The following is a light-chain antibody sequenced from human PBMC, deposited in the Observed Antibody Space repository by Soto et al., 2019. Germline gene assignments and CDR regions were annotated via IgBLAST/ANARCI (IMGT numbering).Light chain of an antibody. CDR1: RSDVGGYKY. V-gene: IGLV2-11*01. CDR2: DVS. CDR3: AAWDDSLNGNYV. J-gene: IGLJ1*01. Sequence: ALTPPRSVSGSPGQSVTISCTGSRSDVGGYKYVSWYQQHPGKAPKLMIYDVSKRPSGVPGRFSGSKSGNTASLTISGLQAEDEADYYCAAWDDSLNGNYVFGTGTKVTVL.